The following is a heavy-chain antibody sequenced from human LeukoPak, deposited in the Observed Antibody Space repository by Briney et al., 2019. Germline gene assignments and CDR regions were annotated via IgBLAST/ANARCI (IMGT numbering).Heavy chain of an antibody. CDR3: ARRRDLSRSYSPTGYYFDY. CDR1: GGSISNYY. D-gene: IGHD1-26*01. Sequence: PSETLSLTCTVSGGSISNYYWSWIRQPPGKELEWIGYIYYSGSTNYNPSLKSRVTISVDTSKNQFSLKLSSVTAADTAVYYCARRRDLSRSYSPTGYYFDYWGQGTLVTVSS. CDR2: IYYSGST. J-gene: IGHJ4*02. V-gene: IGHV4-59*01.